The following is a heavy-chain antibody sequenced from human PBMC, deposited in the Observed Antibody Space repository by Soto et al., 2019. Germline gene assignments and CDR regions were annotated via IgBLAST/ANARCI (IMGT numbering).Heavy chain of an antibody. CDR3: ARSSGGNFGIIIEGSNWFDP. J-gene: IGHJ5*02. D-gene: IGHD3-3*01. CDR2: INPHGGST. CDR1: GYTFTSYY. Sequence: ASVKVSCKAPGYTFTSYYLNWVRQAPGQGLECLGVINPHGGSTKYAQKFQGRITMTRDTSRSTVYMELSSLRSDDTAIYYCARSSGGNFGIIIEGSNWFDPWGQGTLVTVSS. V-gene: IGHV1-46*01.